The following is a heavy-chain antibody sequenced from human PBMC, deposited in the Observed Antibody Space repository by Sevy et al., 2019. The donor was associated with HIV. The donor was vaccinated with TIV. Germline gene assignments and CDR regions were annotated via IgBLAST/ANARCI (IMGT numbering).Heavy chain of an antibody. Sequence: SETLSLTCTVSGGSISSGGYYWSWIRQHPGKGLEWIGYIYYSGSTYYNPSLKSRVTISVDTSKNQFSLKLSSVTAADTAVYYCARGSMDTAMVNGMDVWGQGTTVTVSS. J-gene: IGHJ6*02. CDR2: IYYSGST. D-gene: IGHD5-18*01. CDR3: ARGSMDTAMVNGMDV. V-gene: IGHV4-31*03. CDR1: GGSISSGGYY.